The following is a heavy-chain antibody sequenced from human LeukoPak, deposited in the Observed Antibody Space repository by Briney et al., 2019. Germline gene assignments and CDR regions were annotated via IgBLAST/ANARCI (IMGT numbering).Heavy chain of an antibody. Sequence: SETLSLTCTVSGGSISNSNYYWGWLRQPPGKGLKWIGSIYYSGSTYYNPSLKSRVSISVDTSKNQFSLKLSSVTAADTAVYYCARHEFMGSDYAAWGQGTLVTVSS. CDR3: ARHEFMGSDYAA. J-gene: IGHJ5*02. D-gene: IGHD4-17*01. V-gene: IGHV4-39*01. CDR2: IYYSGST. CDR1: GGSISNSNYY.